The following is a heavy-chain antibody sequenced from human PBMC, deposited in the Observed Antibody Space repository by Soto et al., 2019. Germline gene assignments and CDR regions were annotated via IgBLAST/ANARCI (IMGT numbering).Heavy chain of an antibody. V-gene: IGHV1-69*01. CDR1: GGPFSRYA. CDR2: ITPIAETT. D-gene: IGHD3-3*01. CDR3: ARGVAPGQPADPYVFDI. J-gene: IGHJ3*02. Sequence: QAQLVQSGAEVKKPGSSVRVSCRASGGPFSRYAVSWVRQAPGQGLEWIGGITPIAETTNYAQKFRGRLSITADESTDTVYMELRRLTSDDTADYFCARGVAPGQPADPYVFDIWGQGTRVTVSS.